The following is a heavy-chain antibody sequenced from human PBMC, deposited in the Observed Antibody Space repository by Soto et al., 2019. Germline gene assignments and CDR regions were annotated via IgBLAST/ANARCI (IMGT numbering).Heavy chain of an antibody. J-gene: IGHJ4*02. CDR2: INPSGGST. Sequence: PGESLKISCKASGYTFTSYYMHWVRQAPGQGLEWMGIINPSGGSTSYAQKFQGRVTMTRDTSTSTVYMELSSLRSEDTAVYYCARDFVSYSSSIDYWGQGTLVTVSS. V-gene: IGHV1-46*01. CDR1: GYTFTSYY. D-gene: IGHD6-13*01. CDR3: ARDFVSYSSSIDY.